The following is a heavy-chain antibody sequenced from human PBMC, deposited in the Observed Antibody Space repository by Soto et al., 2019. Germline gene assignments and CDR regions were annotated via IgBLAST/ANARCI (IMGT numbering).Heavy chain of an antibody. J-gene: IGHJ4*02. CDR2: IYYSGST. CDR1: GGSISSYY. CDR3: ERDYGSGRFDY. V-gene: IGHV4-59*01. D-gene: IGHD3-10*01. Sequence: SETLSLTCTVSGGSISSYYWSWIRQPPGKGLEWIGYIYYSGSTNYNPSLKSRVTISVDTSKNQFSLKLSSVTAADTAVYYCERDYGSGRFDYWGQGTLVTVSS.